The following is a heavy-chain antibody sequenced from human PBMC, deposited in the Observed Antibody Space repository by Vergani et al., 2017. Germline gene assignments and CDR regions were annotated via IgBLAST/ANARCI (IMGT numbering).Heavy chain of an antibody. CDR3: ARDLPYYYGSGSYSNDAFDM. CDR1: GGTFSSYA. Sequence: QVQLVQSGAEVKKPGSSVKVSCKASGGTFSSYAISWVRQAPGQGLEWMGGIIPIFGTANYAQKFQGRVTITADESTSTAYMELSSLRSEDTAVYYCARDLPYYYGSGSYSNDAFDMWGRGTMVTVSS. D-gene: IGHD3-10*01. CDR2: IIPIFGTA. V-gene: IGHV1-69*01. J-gene: IGHJ3*02.